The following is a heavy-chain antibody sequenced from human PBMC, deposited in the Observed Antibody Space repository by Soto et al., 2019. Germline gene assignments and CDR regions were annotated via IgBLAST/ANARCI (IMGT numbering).Heavy chain of an antibody. V-gene: IGHV3-23*01. CDR1: GFTFSSYA. J-gene: IGHJ4*02. CDR3: AKALDPDIVVVVAAWAFDY. D-gene: IGHD2-15*01. CDR2: ISGSGGST. Sequence: PGGSLRLSCAASGFTFSSYAMSWVRQAPGKGLEWVSAISGSGGSTYYADSVKGRFTISRDNSKNTLYLQMNSLRAEDTAVYYCAKALDPDIVVVVAAWAFDYWGQGTLVTVSS.